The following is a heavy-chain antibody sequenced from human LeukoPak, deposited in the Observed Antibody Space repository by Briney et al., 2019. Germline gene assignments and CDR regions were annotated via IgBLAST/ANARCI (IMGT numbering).Heavy chain of an antibody. CDR1: GGTFSSYS. Sequence: SVKVSCKASGGTFSSYSISWVRQAPGQGLEWMGGIIPIFGTANYAQKFQGRVTITADESTSTAYMELSSLRSEDTAVYYCARAEVCGGDCYSNWFYPWGQGTLVTVSS. CDR2: IIPIFGTA. D-gene: IGHD2-21*02. J-gene: IGHJ5*02. V-gene: IGHV1-69*13. CDR3: ARAEVCGGDCYSNWFYP.